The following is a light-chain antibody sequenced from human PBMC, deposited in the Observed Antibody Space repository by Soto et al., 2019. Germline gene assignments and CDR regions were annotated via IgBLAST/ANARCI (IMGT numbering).Light chain of an antibody. Sequence: DIQMTQSPSTLSASVGDRVTITCRASQTISTWLAWYQQKPGKAPRLLIYKASSLESGVPSRFSGSGSGTEFTLTIRSLQPDDFATYYCQQYNIYPTWTFGQGTKVEIK. CDR1: QTISTW. CDR2: KAS. CDR3: QQYNIYPTWT. V-gene: IGKV1-5*03. J-gene: IGKJ1*01.